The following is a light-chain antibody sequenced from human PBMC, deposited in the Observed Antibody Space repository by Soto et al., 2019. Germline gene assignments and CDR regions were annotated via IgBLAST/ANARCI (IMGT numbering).Light chain of an antibody. CDR1: SSDVGGYNY. V-gene: IGLV2-14*01. Sequence: QSVLTQPASVSGSPGQSITISCTGTSSDVGGYNYVSWYQQHPDKAPKLMIYEVSNRPSGVSNRFSGSKSGNTASLTISGLQAEDEADYYCSSYTSSSTSYVFGTGTKLTVL. CDR2: EVS. CDR3: SSYTSSSTSYV. J-gene: IGLJ1*01.